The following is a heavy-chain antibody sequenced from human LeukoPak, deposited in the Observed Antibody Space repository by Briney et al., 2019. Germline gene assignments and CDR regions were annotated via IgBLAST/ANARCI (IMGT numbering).Heavy chain of an antibody. CDR1: GFTFSSYS. CDR3: ARDPLPTVVTPNWFDP. Sequence: GGSLSLSCAASGFTFSSYSMNWVRQAPGKGLEWDSYISSSSSTIYYADSVKGRFTISRDNAKNSLYLQMNSLRDEDTAVYYCARDPLPTVVTPNWFDPWGQGTLVTVSS. D-gene: IGHD4-23*01. CDR2: ISSSSSTI. J-gene: IGHJ5*02. V-gene: IGHV3-48*02.